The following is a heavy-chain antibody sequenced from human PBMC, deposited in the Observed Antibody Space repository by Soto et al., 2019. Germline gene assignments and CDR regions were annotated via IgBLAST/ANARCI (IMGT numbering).Heavy chain of an antibody. CDR3: ARHRGIVLMVYAIPDYYYYYGMDV. Sequence: GASVKVSCKASGGTFSSYAISWVRQAPGQGLEWMGGIIPIFGTANYAQKFQGRVTITADKSTSTAYMELSSLRSEDTAVYYCARHRGIVLMVYAIPDYYYYYGMDVWGQGTTVTVSS. CDR2: IIPIFGTA. D-gene: IGHD2-8*01. CDR1: GGTFSSYA. J-gene: IGHJ6*02. V-gene: IGHV1-69*06.